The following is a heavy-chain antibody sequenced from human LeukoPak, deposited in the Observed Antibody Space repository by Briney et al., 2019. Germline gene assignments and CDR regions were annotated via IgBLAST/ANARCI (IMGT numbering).Heavy chain of an antibody. D-gene: IGHD5-12*01. CDR2: IIPIFGTA. V-gene: IGHV1-69*06. J-gene: IGHJ5*02. CDR1: GGTFSSYA. CDR3: ARDQGGYAHKGYNWFDP. Sequence: GASVKVSCKASGGTFSSYAISWVRQAPGQGLEWMGGIIPIFGTANYAQKFQGRVTITADKSTSTAYMELSSLRSEDTAVYYCARDQGGYAHKGYNWFDPWGQGTLVTVSS.